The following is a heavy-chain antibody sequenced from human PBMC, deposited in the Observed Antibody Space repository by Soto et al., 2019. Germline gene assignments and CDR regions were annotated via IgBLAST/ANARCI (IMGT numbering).Heavy chain of an antibody. Sequence: QVLLHESGPGLVKPSGTLSLTCTVSGVSISRGDWWSWVRQPPGKELRWFAEIHHSAGTGSPPSLRRRVSLSVDTSKNQFSLNLKSVTAADTGVYYCARLVYDTRLNYLYLDSWGQGLLVTLSS. CDR3: ARLVYDTRLNYLYLDS. J-gene: IGHJ4*02. CDR2: IHHSAGT. D-gene: IGHD3-22*01. CDR1: GVSISRGDW. V-gene: IGHV4-4*02.